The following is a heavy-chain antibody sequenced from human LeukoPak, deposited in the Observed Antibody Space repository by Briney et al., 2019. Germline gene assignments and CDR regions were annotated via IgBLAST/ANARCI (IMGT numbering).Heavy chain of an antibody. V-gene: IGHV3-23*01. CDR1: GFSFSRYW. J-gene: IGHJ1*01. Sequence: GGSLRLSCVASGFSFSRYWMSWVRQAPGKGLEWVSAISGSGGSTYYADSVKGRFTISRDNSKNTLYLQMNSLRAEDTAVYYCAKEPKLSTSTEGHWGQGTLVTVSS. CDR3: AKEPKLSTSTEGH. CDR2: ISGSGGST. D-gene: IGHD2-2*01.